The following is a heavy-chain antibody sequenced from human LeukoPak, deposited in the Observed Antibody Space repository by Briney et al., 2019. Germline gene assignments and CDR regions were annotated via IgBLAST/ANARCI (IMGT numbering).Heavy chain of an antibody. J-gene: IGHJ5*02. V-gene: IGHV4-34*01. CDR3: ARPGNRRITIFGVAPGWFDP. CDR1: GGSFSGYY. CDR2: INHSGST. Sequence: SETLSLTCAVYGGSFSGYYWSWIRQPPGKGLEWIGEINHSGSTNYNPSLKSRVTISVDTSKNQFSLKLSSVTAADTAVYYCARPGNRRITIFGVAPGWFDPWGQGTLVIVSS. D-gene: IGHD3-3*01.